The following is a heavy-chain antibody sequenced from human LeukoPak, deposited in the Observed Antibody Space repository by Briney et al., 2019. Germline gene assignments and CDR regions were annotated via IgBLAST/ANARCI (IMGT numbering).Heavy chain of an antibody. CDR2: IIPILGIA. V-gene: IGHV1-69*04. CDR1: GYTFTSYG. CDR3: ARDSRAYYYYDMDV. Sequence: ASVKVSCKASGYTFTSYGISWVRRAPGQGLEWMGRIIPILGIANYAQKFQGRVTITADKSTSTAYMELSSLRSEDTAVYYCARDSRAYYYYDMDVWGQGTTVTVSS. J-gene: IGHJ6*02.